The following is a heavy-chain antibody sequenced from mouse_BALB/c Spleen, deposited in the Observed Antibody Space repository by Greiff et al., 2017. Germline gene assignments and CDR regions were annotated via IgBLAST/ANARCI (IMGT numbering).Heavy chain of an antibody. CDR2: IDPANGNT. J-gene: IGHJ2*01. CDR3: ARAEDGSSPFDY. Sequence: EVQLQESGAELVKPGASVKLSCTASGFNIKDTYMHWVKQRPEQGLEWIGRIDPANGNTKYDPKFQGKATITADTSSNTAYLQLSSLTSEDTAVYYCARAEDGSSPFDYWGQGTTLTVSS. V-gene: IGHV14-3*02. CDR1: GFNIKDTY. D-gene: IGHD1-1*01.